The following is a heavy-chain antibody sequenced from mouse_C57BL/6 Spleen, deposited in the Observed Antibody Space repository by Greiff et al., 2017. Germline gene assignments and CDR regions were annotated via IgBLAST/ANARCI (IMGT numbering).Heavy chain of an antibody. D-gene: IGHD2-1*01. V-gene: IGHV5-6*01. Sequence: EVMLVESGGDLVKPGGSLKLSCAASGFTFSSYGMSWVRQTPDKRLEWVATISSGGSYTYYPDSVKGRFTISRDNAKNTLYLQMSSLKSEDTAMYYCAGGNYGFAYWGQETLVTVSA. CDR3: AGGNYGFAY. CDR2: ISSGGSYT. CDR1: GFTFSSYG. J-gene: IGHJ3*01.